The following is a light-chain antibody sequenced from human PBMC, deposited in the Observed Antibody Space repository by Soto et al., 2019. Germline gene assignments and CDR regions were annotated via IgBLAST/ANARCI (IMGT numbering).Light chain of an antibody. CDR1: QDIGSW. Sequence: DSHVTRSHSSSCASVGDHVAITCRAGQDIGSWLTWYQHKPGKAPKLLISTASTLQSGVPSRFSGSGSGTEFTLTICSLQPEDFATYYCQQAGSLTQSFGGGAKA. CDR2: TAS. V-gene: IGKV1D-12*01. J-gene: IGKJ4*01. CDR3: QQAGSLTQS.